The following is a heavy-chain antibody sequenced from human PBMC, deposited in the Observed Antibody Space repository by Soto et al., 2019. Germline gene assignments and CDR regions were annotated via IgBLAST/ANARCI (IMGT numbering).Heavy chain of an antibody. J-gene: IGHJ6*03. CDR1: GFTFSSYS. V-gene: IGHV3-21*01. CDR3: ARDSYYDFWSGYYTHPGYYYMDV. D-gene: IGHD3-3*01. CDR2: ISSSSSYI. Sequence: GGSLRLSCAASGFTFSSYSMNWVRQAPGKGLEWVSSISSSSSYIYYADSVKGRSTISRDNAKNSLYLQMNSLRAEDTAVYYCARDSYYDFWSGYYTHPGYYYMDVWGKGTTVTVSS.